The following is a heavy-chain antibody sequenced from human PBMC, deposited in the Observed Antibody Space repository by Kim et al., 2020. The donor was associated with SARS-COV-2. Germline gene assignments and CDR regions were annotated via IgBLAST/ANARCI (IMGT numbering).Heavy chain of an antibody. V-gene: IGHV3-49*04. CDR2: IRSKAYGGTT. J-gene: IGHJ4*02. CDR3: TRGVVGLVGGSYPSEDDY. CDR1: GFTFGDYA. Sequence: GGSLRLSCTASGFTFGDYAMSWVRQAPGKGLEWVGFIRSKAYGGTTEYAASVKGRFTISRDDSKSIAYLQMNSLKTEDTAVYYCTRGVVGLVGGSYPSEDDYWGQGTLVTVSS. D-gene: IGHD1-26*01.